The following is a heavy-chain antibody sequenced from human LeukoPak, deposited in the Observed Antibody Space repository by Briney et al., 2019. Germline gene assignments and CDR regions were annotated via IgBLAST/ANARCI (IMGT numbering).Heavy chain of an antibody. J-gene: IGHJ4*02. D-gene: IGHD3-22*01. CDR1: GYTFVSYY. CDR2: IIPSGGTT. CDR3: ARWDYHDRSANDY. V-gene: IGHV1-46*01. Sequence: ASVKVSCKASGYTFVSYYIHWVRQAPGQGLDWMGMIIPSGGTTIYAQKFQGRVTMTRDTSTTTVHMELSSLRSEDTAVYYCARWDYHDRSANDYWGQGTQVTVSS.